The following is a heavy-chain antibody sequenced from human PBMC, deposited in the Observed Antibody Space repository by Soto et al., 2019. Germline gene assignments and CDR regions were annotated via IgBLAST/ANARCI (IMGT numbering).Heavy chain of an antibody. Sequence: EVQLVQSGGGLVQPGGSLRLSCTASGFTLSSFWMSWVRQAPGKGLEWVASIKEDGSEKIYVDAVKGRFSISRDSAKNSLYLQMNSLRVEDAAVYYCASYRTMGCWGQGTPVTVSS. CDR3: ASYRTMGC. CDR2: IKEDGSEK. V-gene: IGHV3-7*03. J-gene: IGHJ4*02. D-gene: IGHD1-26*01. CDR1: GFTLSSFW.